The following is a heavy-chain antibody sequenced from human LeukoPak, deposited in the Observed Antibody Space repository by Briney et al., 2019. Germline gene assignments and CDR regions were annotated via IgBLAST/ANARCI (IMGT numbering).Heavy chain of an antibody. V-gene: IGHV4-30-2*01. CDR2: IHHSGKA. CDR1: GAFISSGGFY. Sequence: PSETLSLTCTVSGAFISSGGFYWSWLRQPPGKGLEWIGYIHHSGKAYYNPSLESRVTISVDRSKNHFSLNLNTVTAADTSVYYCARGGRAFDVWGQGTLISVSP. J-gene: IGHJ3*01. CDR3: ARGGRAFDV.